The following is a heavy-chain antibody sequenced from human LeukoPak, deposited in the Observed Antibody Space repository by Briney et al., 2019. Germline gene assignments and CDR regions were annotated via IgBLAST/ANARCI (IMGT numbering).Heavy chain of an antibody. CDR3: ARELKSLRFLERNYYYGMDV. CDR2: ISYDGSNK. Sequence: PGGSLRLSCAASGFTFSSYAMHWVRQAPGKGLEWVAVISYDGSNKYYADSVKGRFTISRDNAKNTLYLQMNSLRAEDTAVYYCARELKSLRFLERNYYYGMDVWGQGTTVTVSS. CDR1: GFTFSSYA. V-gene: IGHV3-30-3*01. J-gene: IGHJ6*02. D-gene: IGHD3-3*01.